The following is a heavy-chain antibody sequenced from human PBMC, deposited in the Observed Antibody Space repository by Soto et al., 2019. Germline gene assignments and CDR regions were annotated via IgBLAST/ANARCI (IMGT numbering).Heavy chain of an antibody. CDR3: AKGVTYGDRDFDY. V-gene: IGHV3-30*18. CDR1: GFTFSRSY. D-gene: IGHD4-17*01. J-gene: IGHJ4*02. Sequence: QVQLVESGGGVVQPGRSLRLSCAASGFTFSRSYMHWVRQAPGKGLEWVAVISYDGSRSYYADSVKGRFTISRDNSENTVYLQLKSLRLEDTSMFYCAKGVTYGDRDFDYWGQGTLVTVSS. CDR2: ISYDGSRS.